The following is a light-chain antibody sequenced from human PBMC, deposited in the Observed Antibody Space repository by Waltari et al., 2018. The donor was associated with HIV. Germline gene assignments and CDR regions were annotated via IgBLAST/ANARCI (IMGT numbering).Light chain of an antibody. J-gene: IGLJ1*01. V-gene: IGLV1-47*01. CDR2: KNF. Sequence: QSFLTQPPSASGTPGQTVTISCSGSSSNIENDNVYWYQQLPGMTPKLLIYKNFLRPSGVPGRFAASKSGTAASLTIRGLRSADEADYYCVGWNSSLSAYVFGAGTKVAVL. CDR3: VGWNSSLSAYV. CDR1: SSNIENDN.